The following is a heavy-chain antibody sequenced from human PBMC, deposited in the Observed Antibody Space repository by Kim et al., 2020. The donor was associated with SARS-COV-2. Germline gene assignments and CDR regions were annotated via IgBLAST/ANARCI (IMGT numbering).Heavy chain of an antibody. V-gene: IGHV1-3*01. J-gene: IGHJ4*02. D-gene: IGHD7-27*01. CDR2: GNGNT. Sequence: GNGNTKYSQKFQGRVTITRDTSASTAYMELSSLRSEDTAVYYCARILGDYWGQGTLVTVSS. CDR3: ARILGDY.